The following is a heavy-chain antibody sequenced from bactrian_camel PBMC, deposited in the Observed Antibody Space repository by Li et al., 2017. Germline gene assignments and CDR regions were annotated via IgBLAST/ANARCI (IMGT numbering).Heavy chain of an antibody. CDR2: VYSDGSNT. V-gene: IGHV3-2*01. Sequence: HVQLVESGGGLVQPGGSLRLSCEASRFTFSTYYMSWVRQAPGKGLEWVSAVYSDGSNTYYPDSLKGRFTISRDNAKNTLYLQMNSLKSEDMALYYCATLGHYSDYDVLDDFAYWGQGTQVTVS. CDR3: ATLGHYSDYDVLDDFAY. CDR1: RFTFSTYY. J-gene: IGHJ6*01. D-gene: IGHD4*01.